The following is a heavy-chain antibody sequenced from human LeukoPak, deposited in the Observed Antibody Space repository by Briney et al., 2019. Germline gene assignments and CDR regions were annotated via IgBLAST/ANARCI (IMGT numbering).Heavy chain of an antibody. D-gene: IGHD2-8*01. CDR1: GGSISSGDYY. CDR3: ASHSPGYCTNGVCARYR. CDR2: IYYSGST. J-gene: IGHJ4*02. Sequence: SETLSLTCTVSGGSISSGDYYWSWVRQPPGKGLEWIGYIYYSGSTYYNPSLKSRVTISVDTSKNQFSPKLSSVTAADTAVYYCASHSPGYCTNGVCARYRWGQGTLVTVSS. V-gene: IGHV4-30-4*01.